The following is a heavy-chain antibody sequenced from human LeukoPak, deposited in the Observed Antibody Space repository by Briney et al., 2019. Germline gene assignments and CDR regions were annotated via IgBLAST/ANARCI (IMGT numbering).Heavy chain of an antibody. D-gene: IGHD6-13*01. J-gene: IGHJ4*02. Sequence: SETLSLTCTVSGGSISSSSYYWGWIRQPPGKGLEWIGSIYYSGNTYYNTSLKSRVTISVDTSKNQLSLKLSSVTAADTAVYYCARGVYGGSNWYHVDYWGQGTLVTVSS. V-gene: IGHV4-39*07. CDR3: ARGVYGGSNWYHVDY. CDR1: GGSISSSSYY. CDR2: IYYSGNT.